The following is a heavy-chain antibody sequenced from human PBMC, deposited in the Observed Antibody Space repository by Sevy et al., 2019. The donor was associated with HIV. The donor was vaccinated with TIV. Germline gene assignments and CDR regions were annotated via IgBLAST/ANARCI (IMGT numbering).Heavy chain of an antibody. D-gene: IGHD3-22*01. V-gene: IGHV1-24*01. CDR3: ATTEDYYDSSGDPFDY. CDR1: GKTLSDLS. Sequence: ASVKVSCKVSGKTLSDLSMHSVRQAPGKGLEWMGSFDPEDGETLYAQNFRARVTMTEDTSTDTAYMELSSLRSEDTAVYYCATTEDYYDSSGDPFDYWGQGSLVTVSS. J-gene: IGHJ4*02. CDR2: FDPEDGET.